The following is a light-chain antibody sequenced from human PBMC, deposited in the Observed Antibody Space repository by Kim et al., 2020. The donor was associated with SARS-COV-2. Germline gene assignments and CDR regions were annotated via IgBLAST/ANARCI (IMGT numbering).Light chain of an antibody. Sequence: EILMTQSPATLSVSPGERATLSCRASQSVSSTLAWYQQKPGQAPRLLIYGASSRATGIPARFSGSGSGTEFTLTISSLQSEDFAVYYCKQYNNWPYTFGQGTKLEI. J-gene: IGKJ2*01. CDR2: GAS. V-gene: IGKV3-15*01. CDR1: QSVSST. CDR3: KQYNNWPYT.